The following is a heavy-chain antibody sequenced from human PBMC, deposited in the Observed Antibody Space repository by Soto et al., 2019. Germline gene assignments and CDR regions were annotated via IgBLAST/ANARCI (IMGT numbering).Heavy chain of an antibody. J-gene: IGHJ3*02. V-gene: IGHV4-39*01. D-gene: IGHD3-3*01. CDR1: GGSISSSSYY. CDR2: IYYSGST. Sequence: QLQLQESGPGLVKPSETLSLTCTVSGGSISSSSYYWGWIRQPPGKGLEWIGSIYYSGSTYYNPSLKSRVTISVDTSKNQFSLKLSSLTAADTAVYYCARQGYDFWSGYYTGDAFDIWGQGTMVTVSS. CDR3: ARQGYDFWSGYYTGDAFDI.